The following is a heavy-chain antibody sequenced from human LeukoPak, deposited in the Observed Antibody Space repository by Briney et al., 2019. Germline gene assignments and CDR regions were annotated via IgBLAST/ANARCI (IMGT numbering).Heavy chain of an antibody. CDR3: ASLYYCGSGSYYPTFDY. CDR2: IYYSGST. CDR1: GGSISSSSYY. D-gene: IGHD3-10*01. V-gene: IGHV4-39*01. Sequence: SETLSLTCTVSGGSISSSSYYWGWIRQPPGTGLEWIGSIYYSGSTYYNPSLKSRVTISVDTSKNQFSLKLSSVTAADTAVYYCASLYYCGSGSYYPTFDYWGQGTLVTVSS. J-gene: IGHJ4*02.